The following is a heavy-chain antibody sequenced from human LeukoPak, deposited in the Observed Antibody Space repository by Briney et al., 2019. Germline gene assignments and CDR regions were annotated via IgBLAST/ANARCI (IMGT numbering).Heavy chain of an antibody. CDR2: INPNSGGT. V-gene: IGHV1-2*02. D-gene: IGHD3-3*01. J-gene: IGHJ3*02. CDR3: ARDRAPDYDFWSGPAFDI. Sequence: ASVKVSCKASGYTFTGYYMHWVRQAPGQGLEWMGWINPNSGGTSYAQKFQGRVTMTRDTSISTAYMELSRLRSDDTAVYYCARDRAPDYDFWSGPAFDIWGQGTMVTVSS. CDR1: GYTFTGYY.